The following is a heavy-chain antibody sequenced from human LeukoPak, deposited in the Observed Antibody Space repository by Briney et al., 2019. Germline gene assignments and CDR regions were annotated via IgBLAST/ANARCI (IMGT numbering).Heavy chain of an antibody. V-gene: IGHV3-23*01. CDR3: ARSRKYGDYFPHY. J-gene: IGHJ4*02. CDR2: ISGSGGST. Sequence: GGSLRLSCAASGFTFSNYAMSWVRQAPGKGLEWVSAISGSGGSTYYADSVKGRFTISRDNSKNTLFLQMNSLRAEDTAVYYCARSRKYGDYFPHYWGQGTLVTVSS. CDR1: GFTFSNYA. D-gene: IGHD4-17*01.